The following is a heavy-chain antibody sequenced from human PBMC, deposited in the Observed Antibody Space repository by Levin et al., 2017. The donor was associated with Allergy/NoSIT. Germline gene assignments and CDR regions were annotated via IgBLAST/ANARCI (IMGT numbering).Heavy chain of an antibody. Sequence: PSETLSLTCAVYGGSFSDYNWSWIRQPPGKGLQWIGEITHSGSTTYTPSLKSRVTILVDTSKNEISLRLSSATAADTAVYYCARVGVILTGYYRGSQASYYYGMDVWGQGTTVTVSS. V-gene: IGHV4-34*01. D-gene: IGHD3-9*01. J-gene: IGHJ6*02. CDR2: ITHSGST. CDR1: GGSFSDYN. CDR3: ARVGVILTGYYRGSQASYYYGMDV.